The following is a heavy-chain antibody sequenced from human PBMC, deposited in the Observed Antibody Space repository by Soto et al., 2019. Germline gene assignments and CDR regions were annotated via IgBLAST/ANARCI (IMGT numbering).Heavy chain of an antibody. CDR2: IYGDDDK. Sequence: QITLNESGPALVKPTQTLTLTCTFSGFSLTTSGVGVHWLRQPPGKALAWLAVIYGDDDKRYNPSLEARLTISKDTSKNQEVLTNPNMDPLDPATYCCAHHPPYPTLWYIRDDWFDPWGQGTLVTVSS. J-gene: IGHJ5*02. CDR1: GFSLTTSGVG. V-gene: IGHV2-5*02. D-gene: IGHD6-13*01. CDR3: AHHPPYPTLWYIRDDWFDP.